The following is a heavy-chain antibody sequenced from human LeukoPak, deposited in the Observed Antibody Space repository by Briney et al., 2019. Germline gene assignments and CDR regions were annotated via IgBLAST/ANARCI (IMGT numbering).Heavy chain of an antibody. CDR2: ISSRGSAM. D-gene: IGHD2-15*01. J-gene: IGHJ5*02. CDR1: GFSFSYYY. CDR3: ARESGGSWTIYDH. V-gene: IGHV3-11*01. Sequence: GGPLRLSCAASGFSFSYYYMSWIREALGKGLEWLSYISSRGSAMYYADSVKGRFTISRDNARNSLYLEVSSLTAEDTAVYYCARESGGSWTIYDHWGQGTLVTVSS.